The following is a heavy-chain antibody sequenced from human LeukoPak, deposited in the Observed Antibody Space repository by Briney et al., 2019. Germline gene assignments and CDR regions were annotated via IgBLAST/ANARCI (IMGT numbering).Heavy chain of an antibody. CDR3: AKDPHLGSSPNQYFDY. CDR2: IRYDGSNK. Sequence: GGSLRLSCAASGFTFSIYGMYWVRQAPGKGLEWVAFIRYDGSNKYYADSVKGRFTISRDNSKNTLYLQMSSLRAEDTAVYYCAKDPHLGSSPNQYFDYWGQGTLVTVSS. J-gene: IGHJ4*02. V-gene: IGHV3-30*02. CDR1: GFTFSIYG. D-gene: IGHD6-13*01.